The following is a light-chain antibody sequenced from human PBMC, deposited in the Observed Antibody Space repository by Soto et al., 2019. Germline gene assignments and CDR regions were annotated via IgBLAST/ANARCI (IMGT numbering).Light chain of an antibody. Sequence: DIQMTQSPSAVSASVGERVTITCRASQGISHYLAWYQQRPGRVPKRLIYGASTLESGVPSRFSGSGSGTEFTLTISSLQPEDFGTYYCLQHNTYPLTFGGGTKVEIE. CDR2: GAS. J-gene: IGKJ4*01. CDR1: QGISHY. V-gene: IGKV1-17*03. CDR3: LQHNTYPLT.